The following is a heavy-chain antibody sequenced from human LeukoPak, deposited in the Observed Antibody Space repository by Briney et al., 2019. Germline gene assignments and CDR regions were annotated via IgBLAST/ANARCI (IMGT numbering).Heavy chain of an antibody. J-gene: IGHJ6*03. CDR1: GYTFTAYY. Sequence: ASVTVSCKASGYTFTAYYMHWVRQAPGQGLEWMGWVNLNSGDTNYAQKFQGRVTMTRDTSISTAYMELSRLKSDDTAVFYCARGVTARGFYYYMDVWGKGTTVTISS. CDR2: VNLNSGDT. CDR3: ARGVTARGFYYYMDV. D-gene: IGHD2-21*02. V-gene: IGHV1-2*02.